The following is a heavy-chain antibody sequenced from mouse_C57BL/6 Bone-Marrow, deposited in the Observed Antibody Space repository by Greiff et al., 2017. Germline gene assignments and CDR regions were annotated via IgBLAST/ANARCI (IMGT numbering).Heavy chain of an antibody. Sequence: VQLQQSGAELVRPGASVTLSCKASGYTFTDYEMHWVKQTPVHGLEWIGAIDPETGGTAYNQKFKGKAILTADKSSSTAYMELRSLTSEDSAVYYCTREGFYGSGLFAYWGQGTLVTVSA. D-gene: IGHD1-1*01. J-gene: IGHJ3*01. CDR3: TREGFYGSGLFAY. CDR2: IDPETGGT. V-gene: IGHV1-15*01. CDR1: GYTFTDYE.